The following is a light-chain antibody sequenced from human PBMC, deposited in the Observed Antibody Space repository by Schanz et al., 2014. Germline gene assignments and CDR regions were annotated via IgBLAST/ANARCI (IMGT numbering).Light chain of an antibody. CDR2: GAS. CDR1: QSVASNF. J-gene: IGKJ4*01. CDR3: QQRSNWPRLT. V-gene: IGKV3-15*01. Sequence: EIVLTQSSGTLSLSPGERATLSCRASQSVASNFLAWYQQRPGQAPRLLIYGASSRATGIPARFSGSGSGTDFTLTISSLQSEDFAVYYCQQRSNWPRLTFGGGPKVEIK.